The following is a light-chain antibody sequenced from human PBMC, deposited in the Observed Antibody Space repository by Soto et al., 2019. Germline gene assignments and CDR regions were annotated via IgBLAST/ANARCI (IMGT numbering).Light chain of an antibody. CDR3: LHYNGCPRT. J-gene: IGKJ1*01. Sequence: EIVMTQSLGTLAVSPGERATLSCRASQSVGSNLAWYQQKPGQAPRFLIYGSSTRATGIPARFSGSGSGTDFTLTISSLQSEDFAFYYCLHYNGCPRTFGQGTKVDIK. CDR1: QSVGSN. CDR2: GSS. V-gene: IGKV3-15*01.